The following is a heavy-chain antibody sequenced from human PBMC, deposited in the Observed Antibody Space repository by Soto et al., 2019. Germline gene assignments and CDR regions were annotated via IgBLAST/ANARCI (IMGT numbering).Heavy chain of an antibody. CDR3: ARGSHYSSSSGYYYYGMDV. Sequence: SVKVSCKASGGTFSSYAISWARQAPGQGLEWMGGIIPIFGTANYAQKFQGRVTITADKSTSTAYMELSSLRSEDTAVYYCARGSHYSSSSGYYYYGMDVWGQGTTVTVSS. CDR1: GGTFSSYA. D-gene: IGHD6-6*01. V-gene: IGHV1-69*06. J-gene: IGHJ6*02. CDR2: IIPIFGTA.